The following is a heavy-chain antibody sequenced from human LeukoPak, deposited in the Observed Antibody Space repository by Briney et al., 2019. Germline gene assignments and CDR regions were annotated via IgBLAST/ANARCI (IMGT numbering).Heavy chain of an antibody. CDR3: VSSLHGFSYGPGY. J-gene: IGHJ4*02. V-gene: IGHV3-48*04. CDR2: IGVGGGRK. CDR1: GFTFSTYS. Sequence: GGSLRLSCAASGFTFSTYSLNWVRQAPGKGLEWISYIGVGGGRKFYADSVKGRFTISRDNARRSLYLQMNSLRVEDTAMYYCVSSLHGFSYGPGYWGQGTLVIVSS. D-gene: IGHD3-10*01.